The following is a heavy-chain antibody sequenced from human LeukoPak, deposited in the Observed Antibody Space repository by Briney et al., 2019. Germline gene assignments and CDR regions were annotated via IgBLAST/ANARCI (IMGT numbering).Heavy chain of an antibody. V-gene: IGHV1-69*05. CDR1: GGTFSSYA. J-gene: IGHJ4*02. CDR2: IIPIFGTA. CDR3: ASSVDTAVVRPFDY. Sequence: SVKVSCKASGGTFSSYAISWVRQAPGQGLEWMGGIIPIFGTANYAQKFQGRVTITTDESTSTAYMEPSSLRSEDTAVYYCASSVDTAVVRPFDYWGQGTLVTVSS. D-gene: IGHD5-18*01.